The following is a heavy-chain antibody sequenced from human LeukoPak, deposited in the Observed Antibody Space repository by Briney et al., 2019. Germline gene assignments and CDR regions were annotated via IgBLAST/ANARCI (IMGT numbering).Heavy chain of an antibody. CDR3: ARDGNRVFGVVIWVLENYYFDY. V-gene: IGHV3-30*04. D-gene: IGHD3-3*01. J-gene: IGHJ4*02. CDR1: GFTFSSYA. Sequence: PGGSLRLSCAASGFTFSSYAMHWVRQAPGKGLEWVAVISYDGSNKYYADSVKGRFTISRDNSKNTLYLQMNSLRAEDTAVYYCARDGNRVFGVVIWVLENYYFDYWGQGTLVTVSS. CDR2: ISYDGSNK.